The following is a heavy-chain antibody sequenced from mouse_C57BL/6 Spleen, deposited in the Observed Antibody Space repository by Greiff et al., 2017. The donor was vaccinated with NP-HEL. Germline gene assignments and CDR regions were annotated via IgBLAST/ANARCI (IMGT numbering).Heavy chain of an antibody. Sequence: VQLQQSGPELVKPGASVKISCKASGYAFSSSWMNWVKQRPGKGLEWIGRIYPGDGDTNYNGKFKGKATLTADKSSSTAYMQLSSLTSEDSAVYFCASYYSNPYAMDYWGQGTSVTVSS. CDR1: GYAFSSSW. CDR3: ASYYSNPYAMDY. D-gene: IGHD2-5*01. J-gene: IGHJ4*01. CDR2: IYPGDGDT. V-gene: IGHV1-82*01.